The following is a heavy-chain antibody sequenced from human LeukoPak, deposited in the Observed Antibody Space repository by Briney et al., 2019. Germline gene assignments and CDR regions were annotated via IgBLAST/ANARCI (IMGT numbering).Heavy chain of an antibody. D-gene: IGHD7-27*01. Sequence: PGGSLRLSCTASGLTFSTSGFNWVRQAPGKGLEWVSGISWNSGSIGYADSVKGRFTISRDNAKNSLYLQMNSLRAEDMALYYCAKENPTGDYFDYWGQGTLVTVSS. CDR1: GLTFSTSG. V-gene: IGHV3-9*03. CDR3: AKENPTGDYFDY. J-gene: IGHJ4*02. CDR2: ISWNSGSI.